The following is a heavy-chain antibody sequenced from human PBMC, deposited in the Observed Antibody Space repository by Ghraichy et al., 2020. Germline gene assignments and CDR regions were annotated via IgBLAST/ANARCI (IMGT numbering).Heavy chain of an antibody. Sequence: LSLTCAASGFTFSSYAMNWVRQAPGKGLEWVSTIGSGGSTYYADSVQGRFTISRDNSKNTLYLQLNSLRAEDTAVYFCAKGQGDSRYCSGGSCHVMDVWGQGTTVTVS. J-gene: IGHJ6*02. CDR2: IGSGGST. CDR1: GFTFSSYA. V-gene: IGHV3-23*01. CDR3: AKGQGDSRYCSGGSCHVMDV. D-gene: IGHD2-15*01.